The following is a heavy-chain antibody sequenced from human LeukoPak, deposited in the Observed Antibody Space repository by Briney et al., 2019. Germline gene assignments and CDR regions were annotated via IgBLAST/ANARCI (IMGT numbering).Heavy chain of an antibody. CDR2: INPKSGGT. J-gene: IGHJ4*02. D-gene: IGHD3-22*01. CDR1: GYTFTGYY. V-gene: IGHV1-2*06. Sequence: ASVKASCKASGYTFTGYYMHWVRQAPGQGLEWMGRINPKSGGTNYAQEFQGRVTMTRDTSINTAYMELSRVRSDDTAVYYCAISTSPYVIEVWTNGPLDYWGQGTLVTVSS. CDR3: AISTSPYVIEVWTNGPLDY.